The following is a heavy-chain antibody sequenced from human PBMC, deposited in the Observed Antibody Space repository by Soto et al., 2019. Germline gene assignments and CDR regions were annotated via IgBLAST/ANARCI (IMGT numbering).Heavy chain of an antibody. CDR1: GGTFSSYA. Sequence: QVLLVQSGAEVKKPGSSVKVSCKASGGTFSSYALSWVRQAPGQGLEWMGGIIPIFGTTNYSQKFQGRVTITADESTGTAYMELSSLRSEDTAVYYCARRGRPLSRDGYTPFDYWGQGSLVTVSS. CDR3: ARRGRPLSRDGYTPFDY. V-gene: IGHV1-69*01. CDR2: IIPIFGTT. D-gene: IGHD5-12*01. J-gene: IGHJ4*02.